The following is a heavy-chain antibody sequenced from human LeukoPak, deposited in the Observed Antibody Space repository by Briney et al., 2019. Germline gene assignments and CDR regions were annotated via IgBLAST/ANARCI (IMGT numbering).Heavy chain of an antibody. CDR2: IYYSGST. J-gene: IGHJ6*02. CDR1: GGSISSGDYY. V-gene: IGHV4-30-4*01. Sequence: SQTLSLTCTVSGGSISSGDYYWSWIRQPPAKGLEWIGYIYYSGSTYYNPSLKSRVTISVDTSKNQFSLKLSSVTAADTAVYYCARAPVDWQFYYGMDVWGQGTTVTVSS. CDR3: ARAPVDWQFYYGMDV. D-gene: IGHD5-12*01.